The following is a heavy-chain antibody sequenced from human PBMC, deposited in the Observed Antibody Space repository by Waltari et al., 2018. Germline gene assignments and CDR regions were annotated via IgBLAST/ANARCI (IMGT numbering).Heavy chain of an antibody. Sequence: QVQLVQSGAEVKKPGASVKVSCKASGYTFTSYGISWVRQAPGQGLEWMGWISAYHGNTNYAQKLQGRGTITRDTSASTAYMELSSLRSEDTAVYYCAREQTGRGYDFWSGYYQGAFDIWGQGTMVTVSS. CDR3: AREQTGRGYDFWSGYYQGAFDI. D-gene: IGHD3-3*01. CDR1: GYTFTSYG. V-gene: IGHV1-18*01. CDR2: ISAYHGNT. J-gene: IGHJ3*02.